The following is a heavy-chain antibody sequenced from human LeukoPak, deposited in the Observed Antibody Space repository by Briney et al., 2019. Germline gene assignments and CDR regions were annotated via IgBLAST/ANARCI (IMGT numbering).Heavy chain of an antibody. CDR3: AHSEIVVVQSGLIDAFDL. J-gene: IGHJ3*01. Sequence: SGPTLVKPTQTLTLTCTFSGFSLTTSGVGVGWIRQPPGKALEWLTLIYWDDDKRYSPSLKSRLTITKDTSKNQVVLTMTKMDPVDTATYYCAHSEIVVVQSGLIDAFDLWGQGTMVTVSS. CDR1: GFSLTTSGVG. CDR2: IYWDDDK. V-gene: IGHV2-5*02. D-gene: IGHD3-22*01.